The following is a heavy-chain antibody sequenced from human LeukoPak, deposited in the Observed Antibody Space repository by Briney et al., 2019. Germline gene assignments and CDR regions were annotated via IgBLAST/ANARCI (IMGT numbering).Heavy chain of an antibody. CDR3: ARFGPGTAFDI. J-gene: IGHJ3*02. CDR2: ISSSSSYI. Sequence: GGSLRLSCAASGFTFSSYSMNWVRQAPGKGLEWVSSISSSSSYIYYADSVKGRFTISRDNAKNSLYLQMNSLRAEDTAVYYCARFGPGTAFDIWGQGTMVTVSS. D-gene: IGHD3-10*01. V-gene: IGHV3-21*01. CDR1: GFTFSSYS.